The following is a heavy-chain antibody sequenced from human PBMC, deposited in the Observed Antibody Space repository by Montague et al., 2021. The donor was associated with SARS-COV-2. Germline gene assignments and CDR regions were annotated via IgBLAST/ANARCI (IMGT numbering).Heavy chain of an antibody. D-gene: IGHD6-6*01. CDR2: VATSGNT. Sequence: SETLSLTCAVSGGSITGFSWSWVRQPAGQGLEWICRVATSGNTNYSPSLRRRVTMSVDTSKNQFSLNLNSVTAAATAIYYCARTPTRPLSLDSWGQGTLVTVSS. V-gene: IGHV4-4*07. CDR1: GGSITGFS. CDR3: ARTPTRPLSLDS. J-gene: IGHJ4*02.